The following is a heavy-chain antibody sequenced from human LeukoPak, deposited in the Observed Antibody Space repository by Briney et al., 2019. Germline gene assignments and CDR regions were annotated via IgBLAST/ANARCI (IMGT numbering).Heavy chain of an antibody. Sequence: ASVKVSCKASGYTFTSYDINWVRQATGQGLEWMGWMNPNSGNTGYAQKFQGRVTMTRNTSISTAYMELSSLRSEDTAVYYCARGNSFWSDYYGGNWFDPWGQGTLVTVSS. J-gene: IGHJ5*02. CDR1: GYTFTSYD. CDR3: ARGNSFWSDYYGGNWFDP. V-gene: IGHV1-8*01. D-gene: IGHD3-3*01. CDR2: MNPNSGNT.